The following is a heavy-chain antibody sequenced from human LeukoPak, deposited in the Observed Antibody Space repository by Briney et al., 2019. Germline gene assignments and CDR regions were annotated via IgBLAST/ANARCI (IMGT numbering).Heavy chain of an antibody. CDR3: ARDSLDSSGYTGY. V-gene: IGHV1-69*04. J-gene: IGHJ4*02. D-gene: IGHD3-22*01. Sequence: SVKVARKASGGTVSNYAISWVGQAPGQRLEWMGRIIPILGIANYAQKFQGRVTITADKSTSTAYMELSSLRSEDTAVYYCARDSLDSSGYTGYWGQGTLVTVSS. CDR1: GGTVSNYA. CDR2: IIPILGIA.